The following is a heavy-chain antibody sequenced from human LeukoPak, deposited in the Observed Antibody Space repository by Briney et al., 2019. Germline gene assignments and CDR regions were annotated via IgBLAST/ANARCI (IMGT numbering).Heavy chain of an antibody. V-gene: IGHV4-30-4*01. Sequence: SETLSLTCTVSGGSISSGDYYWSWIRQPPGKGLEWIGYIYYSGSTYYNPSLESRVTISVDTSKNQFSLKLSSVTAADTAVYYCARGWYYYDSSGYYHGQADYWGQGTLVTVSS. D-gene: IGHD3-22*01. CDR2: IYYSGST. J-gene: IGHJ4*02. CDR3: ARGWYYYDSSGYYHGQADY. CDR1: GGSISSGDYY.